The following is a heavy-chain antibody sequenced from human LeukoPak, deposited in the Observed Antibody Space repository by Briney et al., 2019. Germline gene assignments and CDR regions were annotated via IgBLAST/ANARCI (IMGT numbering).Heavy chain of an antibody. V-gene: IGHV3-53*01. CDR2: IYRGGST. J-gene: IGHJ4*02. D-gene: IGHD4-23*01. CDR3: ARTTLETQYFDR. Sequence: GGSLRLSCAASGFTVSSNYMSWVRQAPGKGLEWVSVIYRGGSTYYADSVKGRFTISRDDAKNILYLQMTSLTVEDAAVYYCARTTLETQYFDRWGQGTLVTVSS. CDR1: GFTVSSNY.